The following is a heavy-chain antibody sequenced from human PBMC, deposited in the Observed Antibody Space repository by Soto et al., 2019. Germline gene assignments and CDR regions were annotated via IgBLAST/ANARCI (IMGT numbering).Heavy chain of an antibody. J-gene: IGHJ4*02. CDR2: IIPILGIA. D-gene: IGHD3-22*01. Sequence: QVQLVQSGAEVKKPGSSVKVSCKASGGTFSSYTISWVRQAPGQGLEWMGRIIPILGIANYAQKFQGRVTITADKSTSTAYMELSSLRPEDTAVYYCARVHDSSGYYYNYWGQGTLVTVSS. CDR3: ARVHDSSGYYYNY. V-gene: IGHV1-69*02. CDR1: GGTFSSYT.